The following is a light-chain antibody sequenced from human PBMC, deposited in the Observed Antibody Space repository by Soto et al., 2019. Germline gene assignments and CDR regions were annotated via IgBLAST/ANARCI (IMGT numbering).Light chain of an antibody. CDR2: WAS. CDR1: QSILYSSNNKEK. V-gene: IGKV4-1*01. Sequence: DIVMTQSPDSLAVSLGERATINCKSSQSILYSSNNKEKLAWYQQKPGQPPNLLIYWASTRESGVPDRFSGSGSGTDFTLTISSRQAEDVAVYYCQQYYSTPITFGQGTRLEIK. J-gene: IGKJ5*01. CDR3: QQYYSTPIT.